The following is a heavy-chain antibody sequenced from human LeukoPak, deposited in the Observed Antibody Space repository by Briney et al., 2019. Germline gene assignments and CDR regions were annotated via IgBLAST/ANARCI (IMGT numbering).Heavy chain of an antibody. CDR1: GFTFSSYW. J-gene: IGHJ4*02. CDR3: AKRVQGGDCFDY. V-gene: IGHV3-23*01. D-gene: IGHD2-21*01. Sequence: GGSLRLSCAASGFTFSSYWMHWVRQAPGKGLEWVSTLSSSGGSIYYADSVKGRFTISRDNSNNTLYLHMNSLRAEDTAVYYCAKRVQGGDCFDYWGRGTLVTVSS. CDR2: LSSSGGSI.